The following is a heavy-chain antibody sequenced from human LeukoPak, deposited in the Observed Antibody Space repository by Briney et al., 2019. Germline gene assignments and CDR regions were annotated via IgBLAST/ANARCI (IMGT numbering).Heavy chain of an antibody. CDR1: GGTFISYA. J-gene: IGHJ4*02. D-gene: IGHD3-16*01. CDR2: IIPIFGTA. CDR3: ARDPGLNVFDY. V-gene: IGHV1-69*13. Sequence: ASVKVSCKASGGTFISYAISWVRQAPGQGLEWMGEIIPIFGTANYAQKFQGRVTITADESTSTAYMELSSLRSEDTAVYYCARDPGLNVFDYWGQGTLVTVSS.